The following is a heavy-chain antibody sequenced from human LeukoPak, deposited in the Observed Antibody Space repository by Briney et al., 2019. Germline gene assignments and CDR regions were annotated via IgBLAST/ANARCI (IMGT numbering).Heavy chain of an antibody. CDR1: GFTFDDYA. V-gene: IGHV3-43*02. D-gene: IGHD3-10*01. CDR3: ASSVSYYGSGRPNDY. Sequence: GGSVRLSCAASGFTFDDYAMHWVRQAPGKGLEWVSLISGDGGSTYYADSVKGRFTISRDNSKNSLYLQMNSLRTEDTALYYCASSVSYYGSGRPNDYWGQGTLVTVSS. CDR2: ISGDGGST. J-gene: IGHJ4*02.